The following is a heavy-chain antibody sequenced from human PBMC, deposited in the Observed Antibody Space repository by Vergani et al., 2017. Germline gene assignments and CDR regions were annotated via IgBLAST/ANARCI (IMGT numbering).Heavy chain of an antibody. V-gene: IGHV4-38-2*02. D-gene: IGHD6-13*01. CDR1: GGSFNTYY. J-gene: IGHJ3*02. CDR3: ASPMGSSWYKYAFDI. CDR2: IYHSGST. Sequence: QVQLEESGPGLVKPSETLSLTCTVSGGSFNTYYWGWIRQPPGKGLEWIGSIYHSGSTYYNPSLKSRVTISVDTSKNQFSLKLSSVTAADTAVYYCASPMGSSWYKYAFDIWGQGTMVTVSS.